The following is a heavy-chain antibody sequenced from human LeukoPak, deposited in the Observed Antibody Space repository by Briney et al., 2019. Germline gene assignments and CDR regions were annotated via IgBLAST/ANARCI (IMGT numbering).Heavy chain of an antibody. CDR1: GFDVSSNY. D-gene: IGHD6-13*01. Sequence: GGSLRLSCAASGFDVSSNYMTWIRQAPGKGLEWVSLIYGADAAYYAESVRGRFMISRDNLKNTLFLQMNSLRVEDTAVYYCVTSTGQQFIPYDYWGQGTHVTVSS. CDR3: VTSTGQQFIPYDY. V-gene: IGHV3-66*02. J-gene: IGHJ4*02. CDR2: IYGADAA.